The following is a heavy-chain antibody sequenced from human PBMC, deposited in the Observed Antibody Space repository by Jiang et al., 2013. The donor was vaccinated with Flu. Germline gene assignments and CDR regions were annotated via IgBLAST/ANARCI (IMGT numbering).Heavy chain of an antibody. CDR2: VYWDGDK. D-gene: IGHD3-16*02. CDR1: GFSLNTRGVG. Sequence: KPTQTLTLTCTFSGFSLNTRGVGVVWIRQPPGEALEWLAVVYWDGDKRYSPSLQSRLTITKDTSKNQVVLIMTNMDPVDTATYYCAHVVITYGGVIGDEAFDIWGQGTLVTVSS. V-gene: IGHV2-5*02. CDR3: AHVVITYGGVIGDEAFDI. J-gene: IGHJ3*02.